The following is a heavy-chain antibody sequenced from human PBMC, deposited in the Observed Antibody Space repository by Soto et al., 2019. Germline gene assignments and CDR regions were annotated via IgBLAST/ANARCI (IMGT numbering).Heavy chain of an antibody. CDR3: ASLILTGYSHDAFDI. Sequence: QVQLQESGPGLVKPSETLSLTCTVSGGSISSYYWSWIRQPPGKGLEWIGYIYYSGSTNYNPSLKSRVTISADTSKNQVSLKLSSVTAADTAVYYCASLILTGYSHDAFDIWGQGTMVTVSS. CDR2: IYYSGST. J-gene: IGHJ3*02. D-gene: IGHD3-9*01. CDR1: GGSISSYY. V-gene: IGHV4-59*08.